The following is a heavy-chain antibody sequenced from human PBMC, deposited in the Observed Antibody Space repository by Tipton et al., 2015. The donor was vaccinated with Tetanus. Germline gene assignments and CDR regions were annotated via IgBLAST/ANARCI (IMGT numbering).Heavy chain of an antibody. CDR2: VNQSGST. CDR1: DGSFNAYY. Sequence: GLVKPSETLSLTCGVSDGSFNAYYWSWIRQTPGKGLEWIGEVNQSGSTKYNPSFNSRAAISVDTSKSQFSLRVRSVTAADTAVYYCARHLTYTYTSRYFDYWGLGTLVTVSS. V-gene: IGHV4-34*01. D-gene: IGHD5-18*01. CDR3: ARHLTYTYTSRYFDY. J-gene: IGHJ4*02.